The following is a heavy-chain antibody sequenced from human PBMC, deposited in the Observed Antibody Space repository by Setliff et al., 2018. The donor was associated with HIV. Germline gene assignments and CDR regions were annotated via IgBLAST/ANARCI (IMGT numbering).Heavy chain of an antibody. CDR1: SGSINSDY. D-gene: IGHD6-6*01. Sequence: SETLSLTCTVSSGSINSDYWSWIRQPPGKGLEWMGYIYYSGSTNYNPSLKSRVTMSIDTSRNQFSLKLTSVTAADTAVYYCARGTQLVWGRWFDPWGQGTLVTVSS. CDR3: ARGTQLVWGRWFDP. J-gene: IGHJ5*02. CDR2: IYYSGST. V-gene: IGHV4-59*08.